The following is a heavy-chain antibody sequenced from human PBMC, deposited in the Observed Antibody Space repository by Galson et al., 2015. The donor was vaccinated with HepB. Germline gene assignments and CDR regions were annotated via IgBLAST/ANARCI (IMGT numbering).Heavy chain of an antibody. CDR2: INPSGGST. Sequence: SVKVSCKASGYKFTSYYMHWVRQAPGQGLEWMGIINPSGGSTDYAQKFRGRLTMTRDTSTSTAYMELSSLRSEDTAVYYCARGGYSSGWYFHMHVGGKGTTVTVSS. D-gene: IGHD6-25*01. J-gene: IGHJ6*03. CDR3: ARGGYSSGWYFHMHV. V-gene: IGHV1-46*01. CDR1: GYKFTSYY.